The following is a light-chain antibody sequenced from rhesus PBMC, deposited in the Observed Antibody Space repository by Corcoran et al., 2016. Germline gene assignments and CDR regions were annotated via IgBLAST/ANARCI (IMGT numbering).Light chain of an antibody. CDR3: RQCIEFPLT. J-gene: IGKJ4*01. CDR1: ESLLDSEDGNTY. CDR2: EVS. V-gene: IGKV2-104*02. Sequence: DIVMTQTPLSLPVTPGEPASISCRSSESLLDSEDGNTYLDWYLQKPGQSPKLIIYEVSNRAPGVPDRVSGSGSGTDVTLKISRVEAEDVVVYYCRQCIEFPLTFGGGTKVELK.